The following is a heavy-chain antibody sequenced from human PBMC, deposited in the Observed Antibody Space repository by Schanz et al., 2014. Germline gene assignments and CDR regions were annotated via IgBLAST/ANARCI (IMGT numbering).Heavy chain of an antibody. CDR3: SKDKQGSRSDDS. J-gene: IGHJ5*01. Sequence: VQLVESGGGVVQPGRSLRLSCSASGFTLSSYGMHWVRQAPGKGLEWVSSITTGGNTYYRDSVKGRFIVSRDNSKNTLYLEMNRLRVDDTAVYYCSKDKQGSRSDDSWGQGTLVTVSS. CDR1: GFTLSSYG. V-gene: IGHV3-23*04. D-gene: IGHD2-15*01. CDR2: ITTGGNT.